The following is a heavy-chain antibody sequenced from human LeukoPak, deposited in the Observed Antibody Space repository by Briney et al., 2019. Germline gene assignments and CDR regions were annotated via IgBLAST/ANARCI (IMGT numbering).Heavy chain of an antibody. CDR3: ARRALQYCSSTSCPAQYYGVDV. CDR1: GFIVSRYW. Sequence: GRSLRLSCAASGFIVSRYWMSWVSQAAGKGLEWLANIKEDGSEKYYVDCVKGRFTISRDNAKNSLYLQTNSLRAEDTAVYYCARRALQYCSSTSCPAQYYGVDVWGKGTTVTVSS. J-gene: IGHJ6*04. V-gene: IGHV3-7*03. CDR2: IKEDGSEK. D-gene: IGHD2-2*01.